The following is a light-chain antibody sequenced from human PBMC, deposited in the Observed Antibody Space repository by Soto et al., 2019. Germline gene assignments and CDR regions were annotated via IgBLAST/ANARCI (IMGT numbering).Light chain of an antibody. J-gene: IGLJ1*01. CDR1: SSDVGAFNY. Sequence: QSALTQPASVSGSPGQAITISCSGTSSDVGAFNYVSWYQQHPGKAPKLLIXDVXNRPSGVSNRFSGSKSGNTASLTISGLRAEDEADYYCCSYAGSSTYVCGTGTKVT. V-gene: IGLV2-14*03. CDR3: CSYAGSSTYV. CDR2: DVX.